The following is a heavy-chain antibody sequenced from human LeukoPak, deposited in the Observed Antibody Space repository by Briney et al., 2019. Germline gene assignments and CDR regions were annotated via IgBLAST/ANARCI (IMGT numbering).Heavy chain of an antibody. CDR3: ARGGATVVTFSRAQHREDWFDP. J-gene: IGHJ5*02. Sequence: GGSLRLSCAASGFTFSSYAMHWVRQAPGKGLEWVAVISYDGSNKYYADSVKGRFTISRDNSKNTLYLQMNSLRAEDTAVYYCARGGATVVTFSRAQHREDWFDPWGQGALVTVSS. CDR1: GFTFSSYA. CDR2: ISYDGSNK. D-gene: IGHD4-23*01. V-gene: IGHV3-30-3*01.